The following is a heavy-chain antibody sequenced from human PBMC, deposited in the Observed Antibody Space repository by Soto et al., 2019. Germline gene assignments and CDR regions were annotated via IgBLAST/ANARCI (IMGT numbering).Heavy chain of an antibody. J-gene: IGHJ4*02. Sequence: SETLSLTCTVSGDSISNYYCSWIRQSPGKGLEWIGNIRYNGDTNYNPSLESRVTISIDRSKNQFSLKLKSVTAADTAVYYCAKANSGYGSFDHWGQGTLVIVSS. CDR2: IRYNGDT. CDR3: AKANSGYGSFDH. D-gene: IGHD5-12*01. V-gene: IGHV4-59*03. CDR1: GDSISNYY.